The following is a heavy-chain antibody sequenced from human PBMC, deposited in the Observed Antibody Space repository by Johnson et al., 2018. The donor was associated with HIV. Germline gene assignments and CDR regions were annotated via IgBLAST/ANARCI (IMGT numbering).Heavy chain of an antibody. D-gene: IGHD2-2*01. CDR1: GFTFSDYY. J-gene: IGHJ3*02. Sequence: QVQLVESGGGLVKPGGSLRLSCAASGFTFSDYYMNWIRQAPGKGLEWVAVISYDGSIKYYADSVKGRFTISRDNSKNTLYLQMNSQRAEDTAVYYCARDRWYCSSTSCQKDAFNIWGQGTMVTVSS. V-gene: IGHV3-30*03. CDR2: ISYDGSIK. CDR3: ARDRWYCSSTSCQKDAFNI.